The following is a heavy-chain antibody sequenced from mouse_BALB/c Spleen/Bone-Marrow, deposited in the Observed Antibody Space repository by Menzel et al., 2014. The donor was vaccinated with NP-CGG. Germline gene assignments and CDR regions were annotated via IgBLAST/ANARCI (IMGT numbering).Heavy chain of an antibody. J-gene: IGHJ2*01. CDR3: ARLGTTAVPDY. CDR2: NDPYSGGT. CDR1: GYAFTNYN. V-gene: IGHV1S135*01. D-gene: IGHD1-1*01. Sequence: EVQLQQSGPELVKPGASVKVSCKASGYAFTNYNMYWVKQSHGKSLEWIGYNDPYSGGTNYNQKFKGKATLTVDKSSSTAYMHRNSLTSEDSAVYYCARLGTTAVPDYWGQGTTLTVSS.